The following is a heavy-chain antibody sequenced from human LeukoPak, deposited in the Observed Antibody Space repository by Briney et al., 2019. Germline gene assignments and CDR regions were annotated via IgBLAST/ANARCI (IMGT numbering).Heavy chain of an antibody. CDR1: GFTFNNAW. V-gene: IGHV3-15*01. CDR3: TRSYYFDSGTYYYGNI. J-gene: IGHJ3*02. D-gene: IGHD3-10*01. Sequence: PGGSLRLSCAASGFTFNNAWMNWVRQAPGKGLEWVGRIKSKTDSGTTDYAAPVKGRFTISRDDSKNTLYVQMNSLKTEDTAVYYCTRSYYFDSGTYYYGNIRGQGTMVTVSS. CDR2: IKSKTDSGTT.